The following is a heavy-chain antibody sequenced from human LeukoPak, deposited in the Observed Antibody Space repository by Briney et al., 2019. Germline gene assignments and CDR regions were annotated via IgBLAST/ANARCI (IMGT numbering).Heavy chain of an antibody. D-gene: IGHD3-16*02. CDR3: ARLAYDYIWGSYRPLDY. V-gene: IGHV3-11*01. Sequence: GGSLRLSCAASGFTFSDYYMSWIRQAPGKGLECVSHISTSGSRIYYADSVKGRFTISRDNAKNSLYLQMNSLRAEDTAVYYSARLAYDYIWGSYRPLDYWGQGTLVTVSS. J-gene: IGHJ4*02. CDR2: ISTSGSRI. CDR1: GFTFSDYY.